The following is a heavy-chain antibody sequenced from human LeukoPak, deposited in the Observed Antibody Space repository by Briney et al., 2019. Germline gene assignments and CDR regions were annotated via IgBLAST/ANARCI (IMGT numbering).Heavy chain of an antibody. V-gene: IGHV3-23*01. J-gene: IGHJ3*02. Sequence: GGSLRLSCAASGFTFRNYAVSWVRQAPGKGLEWVSDISHTGGDIYYADSVKGRFTISRDNSKNTLLLQMNSLRVEGTAIYYCAKGAIQYASSPEAFDIWGQGTTVTVSS. D-gene: IGHD6-6*01. CDR3: AKGAIQYASSPEAFDI. CDR2: ISHTGGDI. CDR1: GFTFRNYA.